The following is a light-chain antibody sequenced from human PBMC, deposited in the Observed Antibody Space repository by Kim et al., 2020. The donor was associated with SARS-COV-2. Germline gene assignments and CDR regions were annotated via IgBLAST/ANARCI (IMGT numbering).Light chain of an antibody. CDR3: QQTYSTPCT. J-gene: IGKJ2*02. V-gene: IGKV1-39*01. Sequence: SASVGDRVTITCRASQTSSSYLNWYQQKPGKAPKLLIYETSSLHSGVPSRFSGSESGTDFTLTISSLQPEDFATYYCQQTYSTPCTFGQGTKLEI. CDR2: ETS. CDR1: QTSSSY.